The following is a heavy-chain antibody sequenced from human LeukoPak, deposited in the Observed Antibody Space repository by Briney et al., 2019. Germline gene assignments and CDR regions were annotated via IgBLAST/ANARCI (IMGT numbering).Heavy chain of an antibody. J-gene: IGHJ3*02. V-gene: IGHV3-9*03. CDR1: GFTFDDYA. Sequence: PGGSLRLSCAASGFTFDDYAMHWVRQAPGKGLEWVSSISWNSGSIFYADSVKGRLTVSRDNAKNTLYLQMNSLRAEDMALYYCAKDIGDGNPVNAFDIWGQGTMVTVSS. CDR3: AKDIGDGNPVNAFDI. D-gene: IGHD4-23*01. CDR2: ISWNSGSI.